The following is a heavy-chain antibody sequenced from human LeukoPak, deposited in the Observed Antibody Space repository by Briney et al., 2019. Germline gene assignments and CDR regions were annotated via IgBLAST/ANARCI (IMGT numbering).Heavy chain of an antibody. CDR1: GGSVSSGSYY. V-gene: IGHV4-61*01. D-gene: IGHD3-10*01. J-gene: IGHJ4*02. CDR2: IYYSGST. Sequence: PSETLSLTCTVSGGSVSSGSYYWSWIRQPPGKGLEWIGYIYYSGSTNYNPSLKSRVTISVDTSKNQFSLKLSSVTAADTAVYYCARESVDPMVRGVIPDYWGQGTLVTVSS. CDR3: ARESVDPMVRGVIPDY.